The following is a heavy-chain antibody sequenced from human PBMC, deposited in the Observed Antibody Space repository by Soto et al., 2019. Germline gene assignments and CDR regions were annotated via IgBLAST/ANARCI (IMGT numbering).Heavy chain of an antibody. CDR1: GYTFTSYY. J-gene: IGHJ6*02. D-gene: IGHD1-26*01. Sequence: ASVKVSCKASGYTFTSYYMHWVRQAPGQGLEWMGIINPSGGSTTYAQKFQGRVTITTDTSTSTVYMALSSLRSEDTAVYYCARDVWDRGHYCGMDVWGQGTTGTFS. CDR3: ARDVWDRGHYCGMDV. V-gene: IGHV1-46*01. CDR2: INPSGGST.